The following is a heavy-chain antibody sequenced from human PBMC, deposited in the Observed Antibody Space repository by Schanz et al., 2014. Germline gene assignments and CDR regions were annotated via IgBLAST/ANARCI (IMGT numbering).Heavy chain of an antibody. V-gene: IGHV3-11*05. J-gene: IGHJ4*01. D-gene: IGHD6-13*01. Sequence: QVQLQQWGAGLLKPSETLSLTCGVFGGSFSGYYWSWIRQPPGKGLEWVSDISSGSSYANYADSVKGRFTVSRNNAKNSLYLQMNSLRAEDTAVYYCAREQIMAAAGLVDYWGHGTLVTVSS. CDR3: AREQIMAAAGLVDY. CDR2: ISSGSSYA. CDR1: GGSFSGYY.